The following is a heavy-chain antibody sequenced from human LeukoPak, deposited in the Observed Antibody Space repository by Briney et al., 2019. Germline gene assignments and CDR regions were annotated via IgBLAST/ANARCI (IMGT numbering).Heavy chain of an antibody. J-gene: IGHJ4*02. V-gene: IGHV5-51*01. D-gene: IGHD3-22*01. Sequence: GESLKISCKGSGYSSSDYWIAWVRQMPGKGLEWMGIIYPGDSDTRYFPSFQGQVTISADKSIRTAYLQWNSLKASDTAMYYCARRFTSMIYFDYWGQGTLVTVSS. CDR2: IYPGDSDT. CDR1: GYSSSDYW. CDR3: ARRFTSMIYFDY.